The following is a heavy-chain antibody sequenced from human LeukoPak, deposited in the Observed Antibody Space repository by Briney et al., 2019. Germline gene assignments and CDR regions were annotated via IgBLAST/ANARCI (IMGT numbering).Heavy chain of an antibody. D-gene: IGHD2-2*01. CDR3: ATGYCSSTSCSQFDY. V-gene: IGHV3-43D*04. Sequence: GGSLRLSCAASGFTFDDYAMHWVRQAPGKGLDWVSLLSWDGGSTYYADSVKRRFTISRDNSKNSLYLQMNSLRAEDTALYYCATGYCSSTSCSQFDYWGQGTLVTVSS. CDR2: LSWDGGST. CDR1: GFTFDDYA. J-gene: IGHJ4*02.